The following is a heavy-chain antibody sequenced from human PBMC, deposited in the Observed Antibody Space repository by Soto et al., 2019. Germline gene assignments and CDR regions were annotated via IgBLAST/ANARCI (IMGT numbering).Heavy chain of an antibody. Sequence: ASVKVSCEASGYTFTNYAMHWVRQAPGQRLEWMGWINAGNGNTKYSQKFQGRVTITRDTSASTAYMELSSLRSEDTAVYYCARGPGGPDGPGDYWGQGTLVTAPQ. CDR1: GYTFTNYA. V-gene: IGHV1-3*01. CDR2: INAGNGNT. D-gene: IGHD2-15*01. J-gene: IGHJ4*02. CDR3: ARGPGGPDGPGDY.